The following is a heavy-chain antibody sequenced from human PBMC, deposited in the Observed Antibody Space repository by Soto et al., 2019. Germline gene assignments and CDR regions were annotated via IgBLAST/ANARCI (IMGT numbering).Heavy chain of an antibody. CDR3: TTDRSPEKIYDSSGYYGY. J-gene: IGHJ4*02. D-gene: IGHD3-22*01. CDR1: GFTFSNAW. CDR2: IKSKTDGGTT. Sequence: GGSLRLSCTASGFTFSNAWMSWVRQAPGKGLEWVGRIKSKTDGGTTDYAAPVKGRFTISRDDSKNTLYLQMNSLKTEDTAVYYCTTDRSPEKIYDSSGYYGYWGQGTPVTVSS. V-gene: IGHV3-15*01.